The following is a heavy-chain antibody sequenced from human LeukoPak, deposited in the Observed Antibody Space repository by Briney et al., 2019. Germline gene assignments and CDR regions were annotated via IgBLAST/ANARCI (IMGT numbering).Heavy chain of an antibody. J-gene: IGHJ3*02. V-gene: IGHV1-8*01. CDR2: MNPNSGNT. Sequence: ASVKVSCKASGYTFTSYDINWVRPATGQGLEWMGWMNPNSGNTGYAQKFQGRVTMTRNSSIGAAYMELSSLRSEDTAVYYCARGAYSMTVVFRAFDIWGQGTMVTVSS. CDR3: ARGAYSMTVVFRAFDI. D-gene: IGHD3-22*01. CDR1: GYTFTSYD.